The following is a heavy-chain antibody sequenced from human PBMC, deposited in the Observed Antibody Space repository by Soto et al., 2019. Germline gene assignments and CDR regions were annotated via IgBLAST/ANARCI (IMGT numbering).Heavy chain of an antibody. CDR3: ANDSVRRWSTGGMDV. D-gene: IGHD2-15*01. CDR1: GFTFSSYG. V-gene: IGHV3-30*18. J-gene: IGHJ6*02. CDR2: ISYDGSNK. Sequence: QVQLVESGGGVVQPGRSLRLSCAASGFTFSSYGMHWVRQAPGKGLEWVAVISYDGSNKYYADSVKGRFTISRDNSKNTLYLQMNSLRAEDTAVYYCANDSVRRWSTGGMDVWGQGTTVTVSS.